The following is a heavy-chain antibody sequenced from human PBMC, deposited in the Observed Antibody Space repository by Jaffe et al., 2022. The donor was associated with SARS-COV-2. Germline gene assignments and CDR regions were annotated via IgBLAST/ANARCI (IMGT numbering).Heavy chain of an antibody. CDR2: FMPVFDKA. Sequence: QLQLIQSGPEVKKPGSSVRVSCQASGGSFRSHSISWVRQAPGRGLEWMGGFMPVFDKAHYAQKFRGRLTLTAVEATNTAYMDLTSLRPEDTAIYFCARDLPSAAGAGGRPYDYFYYYMDVWGEGTTVTVSS. J-gene: IGHJ6*03. CDR1: GGSFRSHS. CDR3: ARDLPSAAGAGGRPYDYFYYYMDV. V-gene: IGHV1-69*01. D-gene: IGHD3-3*01.